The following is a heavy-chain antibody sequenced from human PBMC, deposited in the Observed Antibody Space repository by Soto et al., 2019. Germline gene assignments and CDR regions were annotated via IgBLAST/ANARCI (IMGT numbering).Heavy chain of an antibody. CDR1: GGSISSYY. CDR2: IYYSGST. CDR3: ARSTVTTIRFDP. J-gene: IGHJ5*02. Sequence: SETLSLTCTVSGGSISSYYWSWIRQPPGKGLEWIGYIYYSGSTNYNPSLKSRVTISVDTSKNQFSLKLSSVTAADTAVYYCARSTVTTIRFDPWGQGTLVTSPQ. V-gene: IGHV4-59*01. D-gene: IGHD4-4*01.